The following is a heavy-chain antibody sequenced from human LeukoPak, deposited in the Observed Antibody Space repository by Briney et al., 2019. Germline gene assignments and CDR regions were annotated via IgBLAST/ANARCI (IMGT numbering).Heavy chain of an antibody. J-gene: IGHJ3*02. V-gene: IGHV3-9*03. CDR3: AKGLTIFGVVITLDAFDI. CDR1: GFTFDDYA. Sequence: GGSLRLSCAASGFTFDDYAMHWVRQAPGKGLEWVSGISWNSGSIGYADSVKGRFTISRDNAKNSLYLQMNSLRAEDMALYHCAKGLTIFGVVITLDAFDIWGQGTMVTVSS. CDR2: ISWNSGSI. D-gene: IGHD3-3*01.